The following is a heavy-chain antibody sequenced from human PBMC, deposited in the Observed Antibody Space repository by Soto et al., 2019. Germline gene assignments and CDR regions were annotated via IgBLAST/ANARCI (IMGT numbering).Heavy chain of an antibody. Sequence: QLQLQESGPGLVKPSETLSLTCTVSGGAINNNYHSRAWIRQSPGKGLEWIGAVSYSGSTYYNPSLKSRVTISVDAPKNQFSLRLTSVTAEDTAVYYCARHCPSGPCNWIDPWGQGILVTVSS. D-gene: IGHD2-15*01. V-gene: IGHV4-39*01. CDR1: GGAINNNYHS. CDR3: ARHCPSGPCNWIDP. CDR2: VSYSGST. J-gene: IGHJ5*02.